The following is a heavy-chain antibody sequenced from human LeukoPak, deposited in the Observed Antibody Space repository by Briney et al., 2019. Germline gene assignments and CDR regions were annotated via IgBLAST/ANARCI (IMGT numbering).Heavy chain of an antibody. Sequence: PGGSPRLSCAASEFTFSSYAMSWVRQAPGKGLEWVSAISGSGGSTYYADSVKGRFTISRDNSKNTLYLQMNSLRAEDTAVYYCAKGRIVDTAYIAWGQGTLVTVSS. CDR3: AKGRIVDTAYIA. CDR2: ISGSGGST. D-gene: IGHD5-18*01. J-gene: IGHJ4*02. CDR1: EFTFSSYA. V-gene: IGHV3-23*01.